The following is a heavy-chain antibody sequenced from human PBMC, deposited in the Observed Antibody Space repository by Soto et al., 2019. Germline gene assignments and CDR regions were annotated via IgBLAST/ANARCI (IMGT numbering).Heavy chain of an antibody. CDR2: IYNSGIT. CDR1: GGSISSGDYC. Sequence: SETLPLTCTVSGGSISSGDYCWSWVRKSPGKGLEWIGHIYNSGITYYNPSLKSRVVISIDTSRNQFSLRLNSLTAADRAVYFCARGVTVFGLVSRFWFDPWGQGTVVTVSS. D-gene: IGHD3-3*01. J-gene: IGHJ5*02. CDR3: ARGVTVFGLVSRFWFDP. V-gene: IGHV4-30-4*01.